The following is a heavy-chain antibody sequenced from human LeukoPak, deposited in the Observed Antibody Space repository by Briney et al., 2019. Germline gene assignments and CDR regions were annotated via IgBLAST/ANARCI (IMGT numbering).Heavy chain of an antibody. D-gene: IGHD6-19*01. V-gene: IGHV4-59*08. Sequence: SETLSLTCAVYGGSFSGYYWSWIRQPPGKGLEWIGYIYYSGSTNYNPSLKSRVTISVDTSKNQFSLKLSSVTAADTAVYYCARLGSSGWYPFDYWGQGTLVTVSS. J-gene: IGHJ4*02. CDR3: ARLGSSGWYPFDY. CDR2: IYYSGST. CDR1: GGSFSGYY.